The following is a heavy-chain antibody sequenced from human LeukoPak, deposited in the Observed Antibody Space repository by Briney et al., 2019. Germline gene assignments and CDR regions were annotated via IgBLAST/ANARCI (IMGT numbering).Heavy chain of an antibody. CDR1: GFTFSSYA. CDR2: ISYDGNNK. D-gene: IGHD6-19*01. CDR3: ARVSVAGTYYYYYMDV. J-gene: IGHJ6*03. Sequence: GGSLRLSCAASGFTFSSYAMHWVRQAPGKGLEWVAVISYDGNNKDYADSVKGRFTISRDNSKNTLYLQMNSLRAEDTAVYYCARVSVAGTYYYYYMDVWGKGTTVTVSS. V-gene: IGHV3-30*04.